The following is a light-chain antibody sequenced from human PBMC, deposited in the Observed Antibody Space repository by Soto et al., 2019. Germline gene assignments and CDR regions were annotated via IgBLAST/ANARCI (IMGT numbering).Light chain of an antibody. CDR2: EVN. V-gene: IGLV2-8*01. J-gene: IGLJ2*01. Sequence: QSALTQPPSASGSPGQSVTISCTGTSSDIGGNNFVSWYQQHPGKAPELMIYEVNKRPSGVPDRFSGSKSGNTASLTVSGLQAEDEGYYYSCSCAGDNVVFGGGTKLTVL. CDR1: SSDIGGNNF. CDR3: CSCAGDNVV.